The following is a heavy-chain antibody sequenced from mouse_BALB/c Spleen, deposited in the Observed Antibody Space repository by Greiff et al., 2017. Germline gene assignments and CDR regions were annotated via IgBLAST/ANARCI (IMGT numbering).Heavy chain of an antibody. D-gene: IGHD2-1*01. CDR2: ISRGSSTI. J-gene: IGHJ2*01. V-gene: IGHV5-17*02. CDR1: GFTFSSFG. CDR3: ARESNGNFDY. Sequence: EVKLMESGGGLVQPGGSRKLSCAASGFTFSSFGMHWVRQAPEKGLEWVAYISRGSSTIYYADTVKGRFTISRDNPKNTLFLQMTSLRSEDTAMYYCARESNGNFDYWGQGTTLTVSS.